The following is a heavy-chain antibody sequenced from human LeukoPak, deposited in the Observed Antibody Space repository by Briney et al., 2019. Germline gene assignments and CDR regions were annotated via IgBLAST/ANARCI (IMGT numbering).Heavy chain of an antibody. J-gene: IGHJ4*02. V-gene: IGHV1-2*02. D-gene: IGHD6-13*01. CDR1: GYTFTGYY. CDR3: AKGYSSSWYVVFDY. CDR2: INPNSGGT. Sequence: GASVKVSCEASGYTFTGYYMHWVRQAPGQGLEWMGWINPNSGGTNNAQKFQGRVTMTRDTSISTAYMELSRLRSDDTAVYYCAKGYSSSWYVVFDYWGQGTLVTVSS.